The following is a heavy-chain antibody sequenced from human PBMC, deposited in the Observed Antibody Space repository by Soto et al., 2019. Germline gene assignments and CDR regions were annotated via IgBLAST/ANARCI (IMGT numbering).Heavy chain of an antibody. D-gene: IGHD1-26*01. CDR3: AKDFDSGRGSSSYGVFDY. Sequence: EVQLLESGGGLVQPGGSLRLSCAASGFTFSIYAMTWVRQAPGKGLEWVSAISDSGGGTNYADSVKGRFSISRDNSKSTLYLQMNSLRAEDTAVYYCAKDFDSGRGSSSYGVFDYWGQGILVTVSS. J-gene: IGHJ4*02. CDR2: ISDSGGGT. V-gene: IGHV3-23*01. CDR1: GFTFSIYA.